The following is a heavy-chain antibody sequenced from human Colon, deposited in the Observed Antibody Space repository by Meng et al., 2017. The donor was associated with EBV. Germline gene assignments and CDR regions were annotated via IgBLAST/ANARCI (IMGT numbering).Heavy chain of an antibody. Sequence: QVQLQESGPGLVKPSPXLSLTCXVSGDSXISDYFWSWIRQPPGKGLEWIGYIYHGGSTDYNPSLRSRVTISVDTSKNQFSLKLSSVTAADTAVYYCARVTGKIYYDGSGYPEAFDYWGQGTMVTVSS. CDR3: ARVTGKIYYDGSGYPEAFDY. CDR2: IYHGGST. D-gene: IGHD3-22*01. J-gene: IGHJ4*02. CDR1: GDSXISDYF. V-gene: IGHV4-30-4*01.